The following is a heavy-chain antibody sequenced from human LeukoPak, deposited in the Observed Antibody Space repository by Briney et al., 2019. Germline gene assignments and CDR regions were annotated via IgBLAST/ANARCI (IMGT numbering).Heavy chain of an antibody. CDR1: GYSFSSYW. Sequence: GESLQISCKGSGYSFSSYWSGWVRQMPGKGLEWMGIIYPGDSDTGYSPSFQGQVTITADKSISTAYLQWSSLKASDAAMYYCARRRSSSWLDYWGQGTLVTVSS. D-gene: IGHD6-13*01. J-gene: IGHJ4*02. CDR3: ARRRSSSWLDY. CDR2: IYPGDSDT. V-gene: IGHV5-51*01.